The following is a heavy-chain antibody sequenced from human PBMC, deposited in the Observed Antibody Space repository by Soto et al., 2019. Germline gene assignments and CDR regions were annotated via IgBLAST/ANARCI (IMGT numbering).Heavy chain of an antibody. V-gene: IGHV4-31*03. CDR1: GGSISSGGYY. CDR2: IYYSGST. J-gene: IGHJ6*02. D-gene: IGHD5-12*01. Sequence: QVQLQESGPGLVKPSQTLSLTCTVSGGSISSGGYYWSWIRQHPGKGLEWIGYIYYSGSTYYNPSLKSRVTISVDTSKNQFSLKLSSVTAADTAVYYCARAASGYDEYYYYGMDVWGQGTTVTVSS. CDR3: ARAASGYDEYYYYGMDV.